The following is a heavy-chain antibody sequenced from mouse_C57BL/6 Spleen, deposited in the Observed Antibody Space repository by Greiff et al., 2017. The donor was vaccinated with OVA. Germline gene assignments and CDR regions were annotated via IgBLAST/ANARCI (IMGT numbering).Heavy chain of an antibody. CDR1: GYTFTSYW. CDR2: IHPNSGST. CDR3: ARSPYDYLFDY. Sequence: VQLQQPGAELVKPGASVKLSCKASGYTFTSYWMHWVKQRPGQGLEWIGMIHPNSGSTNYNEKFKSKATLTVDKSSSTAYMQLSSLTSEDSAVYYCARSPYDYLFDYWGQGTTLTVSS. V-gene: IGHV1-64*01. J-gene: IGHJ2*01. D-gene: IGHD2-4*01.